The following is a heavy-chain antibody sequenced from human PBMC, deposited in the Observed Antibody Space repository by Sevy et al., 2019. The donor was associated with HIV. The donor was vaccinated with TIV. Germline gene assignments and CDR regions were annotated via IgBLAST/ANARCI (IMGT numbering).Heavy chain of an antibody. V-gene: IGHV3-30*02. J-gene: IGHJ5*02. CDR3: ARGTPAFCTGGVCFNWFDP. D-gene: IGHD2-8*02. CDR1: RFSFNGYG. CDR2: IRYDGSNK. Sequence: GGSLRLSCAASRFSFNGYGMHWVRQAPGKGLEWVAFIRYDGSNKYYADSVKGRFTISRDDSKNTLYLQMNSLRADDTALYYCARGTPAFCTGGVCFNWFDPWGQGTLVTVSS.